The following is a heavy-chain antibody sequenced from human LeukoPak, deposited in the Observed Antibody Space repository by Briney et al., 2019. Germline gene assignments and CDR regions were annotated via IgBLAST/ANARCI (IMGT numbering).Heavy chain of an antibody. D-gene: IGHD3-10*01. Sequence: SETLSLTCAVYGXSFSGYYWSWIRQPPGKGLEWIGEINHSGSTNYDPSLKSRVTISVDTSKNQFSLKLSSVTAADTAVYYCARAVGRFGELLFWGQGTLVTVSS. CDR3: ARAVGRFGELLF. CDR1: GXSFSGYY. J-gene: IGHJ4*02. CDR2: INHSGST. V-gene: IGHV4-34*01.